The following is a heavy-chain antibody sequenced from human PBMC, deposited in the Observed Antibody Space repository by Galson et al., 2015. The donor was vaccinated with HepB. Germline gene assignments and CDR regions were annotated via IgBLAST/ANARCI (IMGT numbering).Heavy chain of an antibody. CDR1: GFTFSSCS. CDR2: ISSSSTYI. D-gene: IGHD3-3*01. Sequence: SLRLSCAASGFTFSSCSMNWVRQAPGKGLEWVSSISSSSTYIYYADSVKGRFTISRDNAKNSLYLQMNSLRAEDTAVYYCARGKLAAYDFWSGYHNFHYYMDVWGKGTTVTVSS. J-gene: IGHJ6*03. CDR3: ARGKLAAYDFWSGYHNFHYYMDV. V-gene: IGHV3-21*04.